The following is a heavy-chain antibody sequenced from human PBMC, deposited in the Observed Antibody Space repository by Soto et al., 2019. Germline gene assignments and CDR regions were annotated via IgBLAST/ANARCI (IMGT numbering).Heavy chain of an antibody. Sequence: QVQLQESGPGLVKSSETLSLTCTVSGGSVSSRSYYWAWIRQPPGKGLEWIAYIYYSGSTDYNPSLKSRVSISVDTSKNQFSLKLISVTAADTAFYYCARERTGDPTFFDYWGQGTLVTVSS. V-gene: IGHV4-61*01. D-gene: IGHD1-1*01. CDR2: IYYSGST. J-gene: IGHJ4*02. CDR3: ARERTGDPTFFDY. CDR1: GGSVSSRSYY.